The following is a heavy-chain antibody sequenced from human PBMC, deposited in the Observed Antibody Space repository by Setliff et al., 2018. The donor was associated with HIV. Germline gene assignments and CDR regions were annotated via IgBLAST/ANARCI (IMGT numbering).Heavy chain of an antibody. CDR3: ISLYLGY. D-gene: IGHD2-8*01. CDR2: IKTINEGATT. V-gene: IGHV3-15*01. Sequence: GGSLRLSCAASGFTFSSAWMSWVRQAPGKGLEWVGRIKTINEGATTYYAAPVKGRFTISRDDSKNTFYLQMDSLKTEDTAVYYCISLYLGYWGQGALVTVSS. CDR1: GFTFSSAW. J-gene: IGHJ4*02.